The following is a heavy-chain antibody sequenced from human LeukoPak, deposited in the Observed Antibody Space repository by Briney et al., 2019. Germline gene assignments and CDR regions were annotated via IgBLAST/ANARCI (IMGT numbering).Heavy chain of an antibody. D-gene: IGHD6-25*01. CDR1: GGSFSGFY. CDR2: INYTGST. V-gene: IGHV4-34*01. CDR3: ARVAGYLPTRWFDP. Sequence: TETLSLTCAVYGGSFSGFYWSWIRHVPGKGLEWIGEINYTGSTSYNPSLKSRVTISVDTSQNQFFLLLTSVTAADTAVYYCARVAGYLPTRWFDPWGQGTHVTVSS. J-gene: IGHJ5*02.